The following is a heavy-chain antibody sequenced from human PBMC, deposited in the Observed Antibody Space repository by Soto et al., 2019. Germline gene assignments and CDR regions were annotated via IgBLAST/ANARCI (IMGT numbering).Heavy chain of an antibody. V-gene: IGHV3-30*18. CDR3: AKCTTMIVVGIDAFDI. J-gene: IGHJ3*02. D-gene: IGHD3-22*01. Sequence: QVQLVESGGGVVQPGRSLRLSCAASGFTFSSYGMHWVRQAPGKGLEWVAVISYDGSNKYYADSVKGRFTISRDNSKNTLYLQMNSLRAEDTAVYYCAKCTTMIVVGIDAFDIWGQGTMVTVSS. CDR1: GFTFSSYG. CDR2: ISYDGSNK.